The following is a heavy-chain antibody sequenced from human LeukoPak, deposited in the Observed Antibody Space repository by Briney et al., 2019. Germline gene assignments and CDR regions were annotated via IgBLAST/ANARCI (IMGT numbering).Heavy chain of an antibody. CDR2: IYYSGST. CDR3: ARGGYPYYYYYMDV. J-gene: IGHJ6*03. V-gene: IGHV4-59*01. D-gene: IGHD3-22*01. Sequence: SETLSLTCTVSGGSISSYYWSWTRQPPGKGLEWIGYIYYSGSTNYNPSLKSRVTISVDTSKNQFSLKLSSVTAADTAVYYCARGGYPYYYYYMDVWGKGTTVTVSS. CDR1: GGSISSYY.